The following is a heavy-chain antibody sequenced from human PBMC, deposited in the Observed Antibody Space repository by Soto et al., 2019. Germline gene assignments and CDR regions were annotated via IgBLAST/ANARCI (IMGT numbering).Heavy chain of an antibody. D-gene: IGHD1-1*01. Sequence: SVKVSCKASGGTFNSYAIILVRRAPGQGLEWMGGIIPIFGTANYAQQFQGRLTITADKSTSTAYMELSSLRSEDTAVYYSARSQSRGRTGNVYGGMDVWGQGTTVTVSS. CDR2: IIPIFGTA. CDR3: ARSQSRGRTGNVYGGMDV. V-gene: IGHV1-69*06. J-gene: IGHJ6*02. CDR1: GGTFNSYA.